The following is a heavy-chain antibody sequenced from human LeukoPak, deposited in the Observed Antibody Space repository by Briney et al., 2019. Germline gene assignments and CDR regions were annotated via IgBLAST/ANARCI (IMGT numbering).Heavy chain of an antibody. Sequence: PSETLSLTCTVSGGSIRSYYWSWIRQPPGKGLEWIGYIYYSGSTNYNPSLKSRVTISVDTSKNQFSLKLSSVTAADTAVYYCARRPYYYDSSGNDYWGQGTLVTVSS. CDR1: GGSIRSYY. V-gene: IGHV4-59*01. CDR3: ARRPYYYDSSGNDY. J-gene: IGHJ4*02. D-gene: IGHD3-22*01. CDR2: IYYSGST.